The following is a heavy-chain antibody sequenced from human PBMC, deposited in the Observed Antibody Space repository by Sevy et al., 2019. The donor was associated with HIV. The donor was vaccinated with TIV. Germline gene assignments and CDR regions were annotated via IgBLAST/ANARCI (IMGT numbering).Heavy chain of an antibody. D-gene: IGHD2-21*01. J-gene: IGHJ3*02. CDR3: ARGATEHAAFDI. CDR2: ISSSGSTI. V-gene: IGHV3-11*01. Sequence: GGSLRLSCAASGFTFSDYYMSWIRQAPGKGLEWVSYISSSGSTIYYADSVKGRFTISRDNAKNSLYLQLNSLRAEDAAVYYCARGATEHAAFDIWGQGTMVTVSS. CDR1: GFTFSDYY.